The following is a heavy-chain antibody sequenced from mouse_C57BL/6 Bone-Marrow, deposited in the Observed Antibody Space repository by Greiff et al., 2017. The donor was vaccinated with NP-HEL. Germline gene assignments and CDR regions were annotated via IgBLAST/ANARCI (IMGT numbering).Heavy chain of an antibody. V-gene: IGHV2-2*01. D-gene: IGHD2-3*01. CDR2: IWSGGST. CDR3: ARIYDGYPWYAMDY. J-gene: IGHJ4*01. CDR1: GFSLTSYG. Sequence: VQGVESGPGLVQPSQSLSITCTVSGFSLTSYGVHWVRQSPGKGLEWLGVIWSGGSTDYNAAFISRLSISKDNSKSQVFFKMNSLQADDTAIYYCARIYDGYPWYAMDYWGQGTSVTVSS.